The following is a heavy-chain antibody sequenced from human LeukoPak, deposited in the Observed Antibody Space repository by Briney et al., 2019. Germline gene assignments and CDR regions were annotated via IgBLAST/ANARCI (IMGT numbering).Heavy chain of an antibody. CDR2: INPNSGGT. V-gene: IGHV1-2*06. D-gene: IGHD2-2*01. CDR3: ARVGPPDASGMDV. Sequence: ASVKVSCKASGYTFTGYYMHWVRQAPGQGLEWMGRINPNSGGTNYAQKFQGRVTMTRDTSISTVYMELGSLRSDDTAVYYCARVGPPDASGMDVWGQGTTVTVSS. CDR1: GYTFTGYY. J-gene: IGHJ6*02.